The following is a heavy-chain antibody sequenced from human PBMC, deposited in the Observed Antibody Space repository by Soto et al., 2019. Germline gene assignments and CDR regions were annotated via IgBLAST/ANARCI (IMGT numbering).Heavy chain of an antibody. J-gene: IGHJ4*02. CDR2: IYSGGST. V-gene: IGHV3-66*01. CDR1: GFTFSSFA. CDR3: ASGVPY. D-gene: IGHD6-6*01. Sequence: GGSLRLSCAASGFTFSSFAMSWVRQAPGKGLEWVSVIYSGGSTYYADSVKGRFTISRDNSKNTLYLQMNSLRAEDTAVYYCASGVPYWGQGTLVTVSS.